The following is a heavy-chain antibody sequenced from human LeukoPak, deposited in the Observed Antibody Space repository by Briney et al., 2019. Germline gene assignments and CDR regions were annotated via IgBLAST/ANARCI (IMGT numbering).Heavy chain of an antibody. CDR3: ARDLAPPRAPKTKFYY. Sequence: GGSLLPSCAASGFSFSSYEMNWVSQAPGKGLEWVSYISSSGSTIYYADSVKGRFTISRDNAKNSLYLQMNSLRAEDTAVYYCARDLAPPRAPKTKFYYWGHRNPVSVSS. D-gene: IGHD1-1*01. CDR2: ISSSGSTI. J-gene: IGHJ4*03. CDR1: GFSFSSYE. V-gene: IGHV3-48*03.